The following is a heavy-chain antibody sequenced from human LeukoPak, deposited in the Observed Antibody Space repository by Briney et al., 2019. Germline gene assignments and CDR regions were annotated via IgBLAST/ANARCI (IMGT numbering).Heavy chain of an antibody. CDR3: AKESYYDSSGYSLFDY. CDR2: ISYDGSNK. D-gene: IGHD3-22*01. Sequence: GGSLILSCAASGFTFSSYAMHWVREAPGKRREWVAAISYDGSNKYYADSVKGRFTISRDNSKNTLYLQMNSLRAEDTAVYYCAKESYYDSSGYSLFDYWGQGTLVTVSS. CDR1: GFTFSSYA. V-gene: IGHV3-30-3*01. J-gene: IGHJ4*02.